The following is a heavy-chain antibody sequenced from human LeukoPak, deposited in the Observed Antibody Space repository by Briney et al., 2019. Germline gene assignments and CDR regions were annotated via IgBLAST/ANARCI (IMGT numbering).Heavy chain of an antibody. V-gene: IGHV1-2*06. Sequence: ASVKVSCKASGYTFTGYYMHWVRQAPGQGLEWMGRINPNSGGTNYAQKFQGRVTMTRDTSISTAYMELGRLRSDDTAVYYCARQQLGFYYYMDVWGKGTTVTVSS. D-gene: IGHD4-11*01. CDR1: GYTFTGYY. CDR2: INPNSGGT. CDR3: ARQQLGFYYYMDV. J-gene: IGHJ6*03.